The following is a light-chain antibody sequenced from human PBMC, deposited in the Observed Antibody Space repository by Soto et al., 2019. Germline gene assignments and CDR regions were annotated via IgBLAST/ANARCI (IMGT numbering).Light chain of an antibody. CDR2: AAS. CDR1: QSMSSS. J-gene: IGKJ2*01. Sequence: DIQMTQSPSSLSASVGDRVTITCRASQSMSSSLNWYQQKPGKAPKLLIYAASSLQSGVPSRFSGSGSGTDFTLTISRLEPEDFAVYYCQQYHSSYTFGQGTKLEIK. V-gene: IGKV1-39*01. CDR3: QQYHSSYT.